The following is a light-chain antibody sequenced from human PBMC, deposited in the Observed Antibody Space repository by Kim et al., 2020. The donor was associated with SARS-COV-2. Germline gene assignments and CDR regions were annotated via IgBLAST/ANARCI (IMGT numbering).Light chain of an antibody. CDR1: SSDVGSYNL. Sequence: QSALTQAASVSGSPGQSITISCTGTSSDVGSYNLVSWYQQHPGKAPKVMIYEVSKRPSGVSNRFSGSKSGNTASLTISGLQAEDEADYYCCSYAGGRTWVFGGGTKVTVL. CDR2: EVS. J-gene: IGLJ3*02. CDR3: CSYAGGRTWV. V-gene: IGLV2-23*02.